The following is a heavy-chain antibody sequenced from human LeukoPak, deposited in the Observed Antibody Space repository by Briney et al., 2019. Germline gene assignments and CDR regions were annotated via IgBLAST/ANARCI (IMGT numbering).Heavy chain of an antibody. CDR1: GFTFSSYG. J-gene: IGHJ3*02. CDR3: PRDTWAPIAAAGTNDAFDI. V-gene: IGHV3-33*01. CDR2: IWYDGSNK. D-gene: IGHD6-13*01. Sequence: GGSLRLSCAASGFTFSSYGMHWVRQAPGKGLEWVAVIWYDGSNKYYADSVKGRLTISRDNSNNTLYLQTNRLRAEDTAVYYCPRDTWAPIAAAGTNDAFDIWGQGTMVTVSS.